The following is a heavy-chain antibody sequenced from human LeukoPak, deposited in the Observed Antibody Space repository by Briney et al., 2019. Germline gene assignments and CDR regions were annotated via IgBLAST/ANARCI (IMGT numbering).Heavy chain of an antibody. CDR2: ISYDGSNK. Sequence: GRSLRLSCEASRFTFSSYAMHWVRQAPGKGLEWVAVISYDGSNKYYADSVKGRFTISRDNSKNTLYLQMNSLRAEDTAVYYCARDYGVYCSSTSCYTYYFDYWGQGTLVTVSS. D-gene: IGHD2-2*02. CDR1: RFTFSSYA. V-gene: IGHV3-30-3*01. J-gene: IGHJ4*02. CDR3: ARDYGVYCSSTSCYTYYFDY.